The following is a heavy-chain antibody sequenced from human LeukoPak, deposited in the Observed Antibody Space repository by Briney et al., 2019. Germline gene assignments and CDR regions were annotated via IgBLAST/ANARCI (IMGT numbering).Heavy chain of an antibody. CDR2: IYSGGST. J-gene: IGHJ4*02. D-gene: IGHD3-22*01. V-gene: IGHV3-66*02. Sequence: PGGSLRLSCAVSGFTFSSNYMSWVRQAPGKGLEWVSDIYSGGSTYYTHSVKGRFTISRDNSQNALYLQMNSLSAEDTAVYYCAMIGSFDYWGQGTLVTVSS. CDR1: GFTFSSNY. CDR3: AMIGSFDY.